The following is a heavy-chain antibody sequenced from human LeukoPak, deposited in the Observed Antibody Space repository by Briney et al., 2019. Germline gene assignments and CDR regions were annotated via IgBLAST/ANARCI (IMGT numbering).Heavy chain of an antibody. J-gene: IGHJ1*01. CDR2: ISSSSSYI. CDR1: GFTFDDYG. CDR3: AKGSGGNFGSSSSSSDH. Sequence: GGSLRLSCAASGFTFDDYGMSWVRQAPGKGLEWVSSISSSSSYIYYADSEKGRFTISRDNSKNTLYLQMTSLRADDTAVYYCAKGSGGNFGSSSSSSDHWGQGTVVTVSS. V-gene: IGHV3-23*01. D-gene: IGHD2-2*01.